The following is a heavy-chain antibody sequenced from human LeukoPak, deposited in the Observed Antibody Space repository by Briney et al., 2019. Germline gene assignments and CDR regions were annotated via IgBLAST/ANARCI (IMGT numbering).Heavy chain of an antibody. J-gene: IGHJ4*02. V-gene: IGHV3-11*01. CDR1: GFTFSDYY. CDR3: ANSRYNWNYGDY. D-gene: IGHD1-7*01. Sequence: GGSLRLSCAASGFTFSDYYMSWIRQAPGKGLEWVSYISSSGSTIYYADSVKGRFTISRDNSKNTLYLQMNSLRAEDTAVYYCANSRYNWNYGDYWGQGTLVTVSS. CDR2: ISSSGSTI.